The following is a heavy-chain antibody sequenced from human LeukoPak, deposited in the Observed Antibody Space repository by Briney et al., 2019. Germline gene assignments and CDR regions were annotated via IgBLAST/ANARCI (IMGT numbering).Heavy chain of an antibody. J-gene: IGHJ5*02. D-gene: IGHD6-13*01. Sequence: PSQTLSLTCTVSGGSISSGSYYWSWIRQPAGKGLEWIGRIYTSGSTDYDPSLKSRVTISVDTSKNQFSLELSSATAADTAVYYCARGYSSRYNWFDPWGQGTLVTVSS. V-gene: IGHV4-61*02. CDR2: IYTSGST. CDR3: ARGYSSRYNWFDP. CDR1: GGSISSGSYY.